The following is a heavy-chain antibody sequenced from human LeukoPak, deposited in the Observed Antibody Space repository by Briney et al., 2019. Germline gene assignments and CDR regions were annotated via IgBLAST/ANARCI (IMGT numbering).Heavy chain of an antibody. CDR1: GGSFSGYY. Sequence: PSETLSLTCAVYGGSFSGYYWNWIRQTPGMGLEWIGEINHSGGTKYNPSLKSRVTISVDTSKNQLSLKLTSVTAADTAVYYCARGYGSGSYSNWFDPWGQGTLVTVSS. D-gene: IGHD3-10*01. CDR3: ARGYGSGSYSNWFDP. V-gene: IGHV4-34*01. CDR2: INHSGGT. J-gene: IGHJ5*02.